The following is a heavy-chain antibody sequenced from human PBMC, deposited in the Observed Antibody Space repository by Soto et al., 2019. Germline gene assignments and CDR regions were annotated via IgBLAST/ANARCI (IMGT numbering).Heavy chain of an antibody. CDR2: ISGSGGST. D-gene: IGHD2-15*01. CDR3: AKARPIVVVVAAGYYFDY. V-gene: IGHV3-23*01. CDR1: GFTFSSYA. Sequence: PGGSLRLSCAASGFTFSSYAMSWVRQAPGKGLEWVSAISGSGGSTYYADSVKGRFTISRDNSENTLYLQMNSLRAEDTAVYYCAKARPIVVVVAAGYYFDYWGQGTLVTVSS. J-gene: IGHJ4*02.